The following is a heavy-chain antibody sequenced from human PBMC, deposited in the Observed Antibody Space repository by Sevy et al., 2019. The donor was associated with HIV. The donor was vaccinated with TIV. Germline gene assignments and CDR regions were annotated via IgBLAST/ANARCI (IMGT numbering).Heavy chain of an antibody. CDR2: ISYDGSNK. CDR1: GFTFSSYA. V-gene: IGHV3-30-3*01. J-gene: IGHJ5*02. D-gene: IGHD4-17*01. Sequence: GGSLRLSCAASGFTFSSYAMHWVRQAPGKGLEWVAVISYDGSNKYYADSVKGRFTISRENSKNTLYLQVKGLRTEDTAVYYCARDQHDYAGNLRTGWFDPWGQGTLVTVSS. CDR3: ARDQHDYAGNLRTGWFDP.